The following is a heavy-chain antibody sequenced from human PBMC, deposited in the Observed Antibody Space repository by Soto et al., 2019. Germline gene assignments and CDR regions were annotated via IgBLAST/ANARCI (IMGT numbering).Heavy chain of an antibody. V-gene: IGHV3-30*18. CDR1: GFTFSSDV. D-gene: IGHD6-19*01. J-gene: IGHJ4*02. CDR3: AKDEQQWLIDY. CDR2: ISYDGSNK. Sequence: QVQLVESGGGVVQPGRSLRLSCAASGFTFSSDVMHWVRQAPGKGLEWVAVISYDGSNKYYADSVKGRFTISRDNSKNTLYLQMNSLRAEDTAVYYCAKDEQQWLIDYWGQGTLVTVSS.